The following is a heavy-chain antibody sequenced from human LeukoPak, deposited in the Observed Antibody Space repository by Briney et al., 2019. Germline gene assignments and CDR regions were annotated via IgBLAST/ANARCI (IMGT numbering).Heavy chain of an antibody. D-gene: IGHD5-12*01. CDR3: AREVANFDS. J-gene: IGHJ4*02. CDR1: GFTFSSYA. Sequence: GGSLRLSCAASGFTFSSYAMHWVRQAPGKGLEYVSAISSNGGSTYYANSVKGRFTISRDNSKNTLYLQMNSLRADDTAVYYCAREVANFDSWGQGTLVTVSS. CDR2: ISSNGGST. V-gene: IGHV3-64*01.